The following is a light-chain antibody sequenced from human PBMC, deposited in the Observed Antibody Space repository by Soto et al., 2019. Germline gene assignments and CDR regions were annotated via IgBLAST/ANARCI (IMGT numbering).Light chain of an antibody. J-gene: IGKJ5*01. V-gene: IGKV3-20*01. CDR3: QQYGSSLIT. CDR1: QSVSSSY. CDR2: GAS. Sequence: EIVLTQSPGTLSLSPGERATLSYRASQSVSSSYLAWYQHKPGQAPRLLIYGASRRATVIPDRFSGSGSGTDFTLTISRLEPEDFAVYYCQQYGSSLITFGQGTRLENK.